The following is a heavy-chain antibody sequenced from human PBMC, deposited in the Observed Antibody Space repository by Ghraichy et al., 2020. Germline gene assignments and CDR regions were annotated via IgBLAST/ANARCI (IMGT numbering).Heavy chain of an antibody. V-gene: IGHV3-15*01. D-gene: IGHD1-26*01. CDR3: ARAVRRNYYPLCTVDV. Sequence: GGSLRLSCAGSGFTFNKAWMTWVRQGPGKGLEWVGRIKSRSDGETTDYAAPGKGRFTITRDDSKNTVYLQMNSLKTEDTAVYYCARAVRRNYYPLCTVDVWGQGTPVTVSS. J-gene: IGHJ6*02. CDR2: IKSRSDGETT. CDR1: GFTFNKAW.